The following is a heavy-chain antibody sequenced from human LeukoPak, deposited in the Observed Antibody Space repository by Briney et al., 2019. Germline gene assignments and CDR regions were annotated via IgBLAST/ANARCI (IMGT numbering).Heavy chain of an antibody. J-gene: IGHJ5*02. D-gene: IGHD3-10*01. V-gene: IGHV3-23*01. CDR3: AKNMDRITMVRGVTTSPNWFDP. CDR2: ISGSGIST. Sequence: AGGSLRLSCAASGSTFSTYAMSWVRQAPGKGLEWVSAISGSGISTYYADSVKGRFTISRDNSKNKLYLQMSSLRAEDTALYYCAKNMDRITMVRGVTTSPNWFDPWGQGTLVTVSS. CDR1: GSTFSTYA.